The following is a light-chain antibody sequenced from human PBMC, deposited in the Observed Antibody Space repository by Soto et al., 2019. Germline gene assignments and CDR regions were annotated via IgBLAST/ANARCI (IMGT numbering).Light chain of an antibody. J-gene: IGKJ4*01. Sequence: DIQLTQSPSSLSASVGDRVTITCRASQNINNFLNWYRQRPGKAPDLLIYAASSLQSGVPSRFSGSGSGTDFTLTISSLQPEDFATFYCQQSYTTPNTVGGGTKVEIK. V-gene: IGKV1-39*01. CDR3: QQSYTTPNT. CDR1: QNINNF. CDR2: AAS.